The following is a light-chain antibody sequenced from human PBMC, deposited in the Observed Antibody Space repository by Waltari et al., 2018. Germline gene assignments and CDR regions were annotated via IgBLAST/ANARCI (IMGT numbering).Light chain of an antibody. CDR3: QQSYSTPWT. CDR2: ASS. Sequence: EIQMTQYPYSLSAYVGDRVKITCRASQSISSYLNWYQQKPGKAPKLLIYASSSLQSGVPSRFSGSGSGTDFTLTISSLQPEDFATYSCQQSYSTPWTFGQGTKVEIK. V-gene: IGKV1-39*01. CDR1: QSISSY. J-gene: IGKJ1*01.